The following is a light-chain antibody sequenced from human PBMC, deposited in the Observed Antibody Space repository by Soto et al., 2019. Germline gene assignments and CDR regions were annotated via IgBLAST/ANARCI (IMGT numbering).Light chain of an antibody. V-gene: IGKV3-15*01. CDR1: QSVSSS. CDR3: QQYNNWPRGT. J-gene: IGKJ1*01. CDR2: GAS. Sequence: EIVMTQPPGTLSVSPGERATLSCRASQSVSSSLAWYQQKPGQAPRLLMYGASIRATGIPARFSGSGSGTEFTLTISSLQSEDIAVYYCQQYNNWPRGTFGQGTKVEIK.